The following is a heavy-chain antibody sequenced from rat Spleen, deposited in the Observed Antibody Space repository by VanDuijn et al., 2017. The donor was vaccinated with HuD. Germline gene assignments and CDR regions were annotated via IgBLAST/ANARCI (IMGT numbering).Heavy chain of an antibody. J-gene: IGHJ2*01. CDR2: IRPSGGIT. D-gene: IGHD1-6*01. V-gene: IGHV5-46*01. Sequence: EVQLVESGGGLVLPGRSMKLSCVASGFTFNAFPMAWVRQAPTKGLEWVATIRPSGGITYYRDSVKGRFTISSDSAKSTLYLQMNSLASEDTATYYCTRDRTYYGFTLDYWGQGVMVTVSS. CDR3: TRDRTYYGFTLDY. CDR1: GFTFNAFP.